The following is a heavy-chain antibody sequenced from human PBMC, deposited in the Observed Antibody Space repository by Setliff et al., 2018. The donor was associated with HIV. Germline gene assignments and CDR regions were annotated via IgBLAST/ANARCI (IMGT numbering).Heavy chain of an antibody. Sequence: SVKVSCKASGGTFSSYGISWVRQAPGRGLEWMGGIIPIFGTANYAQKFQGRVTITADESTSTAYMELSSLRSEDTAVYYCAREKNDYNNYYFDYWGQGTRVTVSS. CDR3: AREKNDYNNYYFDY. V-gene: IGHV1-69*13. J-gene: IGHJ4*02. CDR2: IIPIFGTA. CDR1: GGTFSSYG. D-gene: IGHD4-4*01.